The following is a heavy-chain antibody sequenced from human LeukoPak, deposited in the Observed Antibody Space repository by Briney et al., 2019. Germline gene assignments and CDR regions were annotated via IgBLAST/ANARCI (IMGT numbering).Heavy chain of an antibody. J-gene: IGHJ6*02. CDR3: AKPHVYYYYGMDV. Sequence: PGGSLRLPCAASGFTFSSYGMHWVRQAPGKGLEWVAVISYDGSNKYYADSVKGRFTISRDNSKNTLYLQMNSLRAEDTAVYYCAKPHVYYYYGMDVWGQGTTVTVSS. CDR1: GFTFSSYG. V-gene: IGHV3-30*18. CDR2: ISYDGSNK.